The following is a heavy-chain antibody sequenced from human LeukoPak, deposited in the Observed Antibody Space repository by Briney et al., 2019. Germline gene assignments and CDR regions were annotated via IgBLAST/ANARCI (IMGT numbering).Heavy chain of an antibody. J-gene: IGHJ4*02. CDR3: ANGPDGYNTY. CDR1: GYTFTYRY. CDR2: ITPFNGNT. V-gene: IGHV1-45*02. D-gene: IGHD5-24*01. Sequence: ASVKVSCKACGYTFTYRYLHWVRQAPGQALEWMGWITPFNGNTNYAQKFQDRVTITRDRSMSTAYMELSSLRSEDTAMYYCANGPDGYNTYWGQGTLVTVSS.